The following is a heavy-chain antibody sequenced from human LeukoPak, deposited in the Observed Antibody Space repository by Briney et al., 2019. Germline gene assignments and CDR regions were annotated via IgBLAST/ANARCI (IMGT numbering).Heavy chain of an antibody. D-gene: IGHD2-15*01. Sequence: GGSLRLSCAASGLTFSSYAMSWVRQAPGKGLEWVSAISGSGGSTYYADSVKGRFTISRDNSRNTLYLQMNSLRAEDTAVYYCAKDSEDIVVVVAATLPDYFDYWGQGTLVTVSS. V-gene: IGHV3-23*01. CDR3: AKDSEDIVVVVAATLPDYFDY. J-gene: IGHJ4*02. CDR1: GLTFSSYA. CDR2: ISGSGGST.